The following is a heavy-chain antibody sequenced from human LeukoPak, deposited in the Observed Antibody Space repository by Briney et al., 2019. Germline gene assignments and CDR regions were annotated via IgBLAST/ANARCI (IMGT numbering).Heavy chain of an antibody. CDR1: GGTFSSYA. V-gene: IGHV1-69*04. J-gene: IGHJ4*02. D-gene: IGHD3-22*01. CDR3: ARSGYYYDSSGYYDN. CDR2: IIPILNIA. Sequence: ASVKVSCTASGGTFSSYAISWVRQAPGQGLEWMGRIIPILNIANYAQKFQGRVTITADISTTTAYMELSSLRSEDTAMYYCARSGYYYDSSGYYDNWGQGTLVTVSS.